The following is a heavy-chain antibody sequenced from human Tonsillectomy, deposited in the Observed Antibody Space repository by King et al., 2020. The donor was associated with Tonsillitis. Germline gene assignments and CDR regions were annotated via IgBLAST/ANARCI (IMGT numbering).Heavy chain of an antibody. D-gene: IGHD2-21*02. V-gene: IGHV3-7*01. CDR2: IKQDGSGK. CDR3: ARDQLVVVPATPAFDS. CDR1: GFTFSTYW. J-gene: IGHJ4*02. Sequence: VQLVESGGGLVQPGGSLRLSCAASGFTFSTYWMSWVRQAPGKGLEWVANIKQDGSGKYYVDSVKGRFTISRDNAKNSVYLQMSSLRAEDTAVYFCARDQLVVVPATPAFDSCGQGALLTVSS.